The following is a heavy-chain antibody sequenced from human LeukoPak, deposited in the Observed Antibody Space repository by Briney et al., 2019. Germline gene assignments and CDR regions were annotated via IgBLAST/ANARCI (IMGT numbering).Heavy chain of an antibody. J-gene: IGHJ5*02. CDR2: IYSDGSSI. Sequence: PGRSLRLSCVVSGFTFSSYWMHWVRQAPGKGGVWVSCIYSDGSSIRYADSVKGRCTISRDNAKNTLYLQMNSLRAEDTAVYYCARVNDILTGYYLGGAFDPWGQGTLVTASS. CDR3: ARVNDILTGYYLGGAFDP. V-gene: IGHV3-74*01. D-gene: IGHD3-9*01. CDR1: GFTFSSYW.